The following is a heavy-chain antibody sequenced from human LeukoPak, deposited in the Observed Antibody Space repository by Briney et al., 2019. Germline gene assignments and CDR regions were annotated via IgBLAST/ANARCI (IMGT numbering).Heavy chain of an antibody. V-gene: IGHV3-23*01. Sequence: PGGSLRLSCAASGFIFSSYAMTWVRQAPGKGLEWVSLISSSGNNAYYADSVKGRFTISRDNSKNTLSLQMSSLRVEDTAIYYCAKDIQLSTWGLGTMVTPSA. D-gene: IGHD5-24*01. CDR2: ISSSGNNA. CDR1: GFIFSSYA. CDR3: AKDIQLST. J-gene: IGHJ3*01.